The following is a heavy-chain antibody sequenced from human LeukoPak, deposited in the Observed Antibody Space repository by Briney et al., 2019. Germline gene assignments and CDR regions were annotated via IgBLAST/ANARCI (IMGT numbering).Heavy chain of an antibody. CDR3: ARVSGYYYDSSGYFPYYFDY. CDR1: GGTFSSYA. CDR2: IIPIFGTA. D-gene: IGHD3-22*01. V-gene: IGHV1-69*13. Sequence: SVRVSCKASGGTFSSYAISWVRQAPGQGLEWMGGIIPIFGTANYAQKFQGRVTITADESTSTAYMELSSLRSEDTAVYYCARVSGYYYDSSGYFPYYFDYWGQGTLVTVSS. J-gene: IGHJ4*02.